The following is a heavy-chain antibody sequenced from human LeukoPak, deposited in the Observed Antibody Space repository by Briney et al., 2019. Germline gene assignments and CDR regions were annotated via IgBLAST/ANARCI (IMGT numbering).Heavy chain of an antibody. CDR1: GVTFRNFA. J-gene: IGHJ4*02. CDR2: ISYDGRTT. Sequence: GGSLRLSCAVSGVTFRNFAMNWVRQAQGKGLEWVSVISYDGRTTYLSDSVKGRFSTSRDNSKNTVNLQMNSLRDEDTAVYYCARDPSRLLNGGRLDYWGQGTLVTVSS. V-gene: IGHV3-30*03. D-gene: IGHD7-27*01. CDR3: ARDPSRLLNGGRLDY.